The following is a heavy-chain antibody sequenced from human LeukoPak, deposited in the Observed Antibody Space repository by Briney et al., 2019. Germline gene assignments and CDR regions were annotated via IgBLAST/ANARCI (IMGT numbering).Heavy chain of an antibody. D-gene: IGHD6-19*01. CDR1: GFTFSSYA. CDR3: ASRGSGWYYNY. Sequence: GGSLRLSCAASGFTFSSYAMSWVRQAPGKELEWVSAISGSGGSTYYADSVKGRFTISRDNSKNALYLQMNSLRAEDTAVYYCASRGSGWYYNYWGQGTLVTVSS. V-gene: IGHV3-23*01. J-gene: IGHJ4*02. CDR2: ISGSGGST.